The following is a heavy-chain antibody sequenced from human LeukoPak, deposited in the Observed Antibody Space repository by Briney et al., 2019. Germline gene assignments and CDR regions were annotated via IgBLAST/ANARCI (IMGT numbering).Heavy chain of an antibody. CDR3: AREGYYDSSGYYPLDY. CDR2: ISGSDGST. Sequence: GGSLRLSCVASGFTFSSHAMSWVRQAPGKGLEWVSVISGSDGSTLYADSVKGRFTFSRDNSKNTLYLQMNSLRAEDTAVYYCAREGYYDSSGYYPLDYWGQGTLVTVSS. V-gene: IGHV3-23*01. D-gene: IGHD3-22*01. CDR1: GFTFSSHA. J-gene: IGHJ4*02.